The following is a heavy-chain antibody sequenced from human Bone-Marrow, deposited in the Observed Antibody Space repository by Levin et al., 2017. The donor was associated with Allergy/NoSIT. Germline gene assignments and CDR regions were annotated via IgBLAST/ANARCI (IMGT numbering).Heavy chain of an antibody. V-gene: IGHV4-30-4*01. CDR1: GGSISSGDYY. CDR2: IYYSGST. CDR3: ARASSGDTDY. J-gene: IGHJ4*02. Sequence: LRLSCTVSGGSISSGDYYWSWIRQPPGKGLEWIGYIYYSGSTYYNPSLKSRVTISVDTSNNQFSLKLSSVTAADTAMYYCARASSGDTDYWGQGTLVTVSS. D-gene: IGHD7-27*01.